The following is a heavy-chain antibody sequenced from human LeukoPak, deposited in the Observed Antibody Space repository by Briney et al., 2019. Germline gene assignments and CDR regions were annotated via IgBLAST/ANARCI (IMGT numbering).Heavy chain of an antibody. CDR2: MYAGGTT. CDR1: GVIFSRNF. D-gene: IGHD6-19*01. V-gene: IGHV3-53*01. J-gene: IGHJ5*02. Sequence: GGSLRLSCAASGVIFSRNFMSWVRQAPGKVLQWVAIMYAGGTTDYSDSVRGRFHISRDSSNNTLSLQINSLRVEDTAVYYCARGSGSGWPLDRWGQGALVTVSS. CDR3: ARGSGSGWPLDR.